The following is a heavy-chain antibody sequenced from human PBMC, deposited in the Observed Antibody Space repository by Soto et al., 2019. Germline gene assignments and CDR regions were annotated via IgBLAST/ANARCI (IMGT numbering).Heavy chain of an antibody. CDR2: INAASGDT. CDR3: ATLNSFGSDY. Sequence: ASVKVSCKASGYTFTSYAVHWVRQAPGQRLEWMGWINAASGDTKYSQKFQGRVTFTRDNAKSTLYLQMNSLRAEDTAVYYCATLNSFGSDYWGRGTLVTVSS. D-gene: IGHD5-18*01. CDR1: GYTFTSYA. J-gene: IGHJ4*02. V-gene: IGHV1-3*01.